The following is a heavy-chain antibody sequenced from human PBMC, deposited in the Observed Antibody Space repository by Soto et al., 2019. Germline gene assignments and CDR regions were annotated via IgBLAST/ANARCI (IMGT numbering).Heavy chain of an antibody. CDR3: ARDWGSSVYYYGWFDP. D-gene: IGHD3-22*01. Sequence: QVQLVQSGAEVKKPGASVKVSCKASGYSFSGYYIHWVRQAPGQGLEWMGGINPNTGVTNYAQKFEARVSLTRDTSMNTAYMELNRLKSDDTAVYYCARDWGSSVYYYGWFDPWGQGTRVTVSS. CDR1: GYSFSGYY. CDR2: INPNTGVT. V-gene: IGHV1-2*02. J-gene: IGHJ5*02.